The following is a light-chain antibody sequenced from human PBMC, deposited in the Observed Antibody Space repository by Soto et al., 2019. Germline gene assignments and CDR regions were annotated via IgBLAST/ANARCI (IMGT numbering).Light chain of an antibody. V-gene: IGKV3-20*01. J-gene: IGKJ2*01. CDR3: QQYGGVPYT. CDR1: QSLNTN. Sequence: ETVMTQSPATLSVSPGEGATLSCRASQSLNTNLAWYQQKLGQAPRVLIYGASSGATGIPDRFSGSGSGTDFTLAISRLEPEDFAIYYCQQYGGVPYTFGQGTKLEIK. CDR2: GAS.